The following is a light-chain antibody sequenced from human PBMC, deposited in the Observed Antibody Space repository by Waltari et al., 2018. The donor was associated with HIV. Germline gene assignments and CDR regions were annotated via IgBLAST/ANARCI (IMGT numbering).Light chain of an antibody. J-gene: IGLJ2*01. V-gene: IGLV2-8*01. CDR2: EVT. CDR3: SSYAGSKNLVV. Sequence: QSALTQPPSASGSPGQSVTISCTGTRSDVGGYNYVSWYQQHPGKAPKLMIYEVTKRPSGVTDRCSGSRAGNTASLTGSGLQAEDEADYFCSSYAGSKNLVVFGGGTKLTVL. CDR1: RSDVGGYNY.